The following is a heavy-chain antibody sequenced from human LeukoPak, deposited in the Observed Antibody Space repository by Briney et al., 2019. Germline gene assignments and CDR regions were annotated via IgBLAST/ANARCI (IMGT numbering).Heavy chain of an antibody. CDR1: GNSISSYY. CDR3: ARGVRGKSPATTPVLDYFDY. CDR2: IHPSGST. Sequence: PSETLSLTCTVSGNSISSYYWSWIRQPAGKGLEWIGRIHPSGSTNYNPSLKSRVTLSVDTSKNQFSLKPNSVTAADTAVYYCARGVRGKSPATTPVLDYFDYWGQGTLVTVSS. J-gene: IGHJ4*02. D-gene: IGHD5-12*01. V-gene: IGHV4-4*07.